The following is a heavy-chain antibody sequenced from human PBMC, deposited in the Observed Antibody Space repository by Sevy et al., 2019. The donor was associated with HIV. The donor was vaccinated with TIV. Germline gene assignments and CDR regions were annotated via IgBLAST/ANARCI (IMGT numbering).Heavy chain of an antibody. CDR1: GFTFSSYA. CDR2: ISGSGGST. Sequence: GGSLRLSCAASGFTFSSYAMSWVRQAPGKGLEWVSAISGSGGSTYYADSVKGRFTISRDNSKNTLYLQMNTLRAEDTDVYYCARAVDYFQHWGQGTLVTVSS. D-gene: IGHD5-12*01. V-gene: IGHV3-23*01. J-gene: IGHJ1*01. CDR3: ARAVDYFQH.